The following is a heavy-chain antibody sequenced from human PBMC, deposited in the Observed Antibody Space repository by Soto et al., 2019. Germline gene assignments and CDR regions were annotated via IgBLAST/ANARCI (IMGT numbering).Heavy chain of an antibody. CDR1: GFTFNNSA. D-gene: IGHD6-6*01. J-gene: IGHJ4*02. V-gene: IGHV1-58*01. Sequence: SVKVSCKASGFTFNNSAVQWVRQARGQRLEWIGWIVVGSGNTNYAQKFQERVTITRDMSTSTAYMELSSLRSEDTAVYYCATELTIAALNYWGQGTLVTVSS. CDR2: IVVGSGNT. CDR3: ATELTIAALNY.